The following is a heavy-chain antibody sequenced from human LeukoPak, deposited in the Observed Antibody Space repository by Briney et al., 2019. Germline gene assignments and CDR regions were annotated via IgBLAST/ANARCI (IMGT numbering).Heavy chain of an antibody. CDR2: INWNGGST. CDR1: GFTFDDYG. D-gene: IGHD3-22*01. V-gene: IGHV3-20*04. Sequence: GGSLRLSCAASGFTFDDYGMSWVRQAPGKGLEWVSGINWNGGSTGYADSVKGRFTISRDNAKNSLYLQMNSLRAEDTAVYYCARREYYYDSSGYYADDFDYWGQGTLVTVSS. CDR3: ARREYYYDSSGYYADDFDY. J-gene: IGHJ4*02.